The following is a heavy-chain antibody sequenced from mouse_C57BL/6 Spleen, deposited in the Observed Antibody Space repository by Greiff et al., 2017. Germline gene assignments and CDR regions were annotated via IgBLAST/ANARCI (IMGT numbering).Heavy chain of an antibody. Sequence: QVQLKQSGAELVKPGASVKISCKASGYAFSSYWMNWVKQRPGKGLEWIGQIYPGDGDTNYNGKFKGKATLTADKSSSTAYMQLSSLTSEDSAVYFCARTTTVGGAMDYWGQGTSVTVSS. J-gene: IGHJ4*01. CDR1: GYAFSSYW. CDR2: IYPGDGDT. CDR3: ARTTTVGGAMDY. D-gene: IGHD1-1*01. V-gene: IGHV1-80*01.